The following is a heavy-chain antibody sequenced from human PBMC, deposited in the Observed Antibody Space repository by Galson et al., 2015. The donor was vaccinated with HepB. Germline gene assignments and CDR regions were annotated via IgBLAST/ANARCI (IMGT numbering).Heavy chain of an antibody. CDR2: ISWNSGSI. Sequence: SLRLSCAASGFTFDDYAMHWVRQAPGKGLEWVSGISWNSGSIGYADSVKGRFTISRDNAKNSLYLQMNSLRAEDTALYYCAKEVYCSRTSCYSAGNYYYYGMDVWGQGTTVTVSS. CDR3: AKEVYCSRTSCYSAGNYYYYGMDV. CDR1: GFTFDDYA. J-gene: IGHJ6*02. V-gene: IGHV3-9*01. D-gene: IGHD2-2*02.